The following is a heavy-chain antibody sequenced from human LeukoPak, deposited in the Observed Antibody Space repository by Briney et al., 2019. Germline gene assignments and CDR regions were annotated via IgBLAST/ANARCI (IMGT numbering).Heavy chain of an antibody. V-gene: IGHV3-74*01. CDR3: ARQLWPLFDY. J-gene: IGHJ4*02. Sequence: GGSLRLSCAASGFTFSSYWMHWVRQAPGKGLEWVSRINSDGCITTYADSVEGRFSISRDNAKNTLYLQMNSLGVEDTAVYYCARQLWPLFDYWGQGTLVTVSS. CDR1: GFTFSSYW. D-gene: IGHD5-18*01. CDR2: INSDGCIT.